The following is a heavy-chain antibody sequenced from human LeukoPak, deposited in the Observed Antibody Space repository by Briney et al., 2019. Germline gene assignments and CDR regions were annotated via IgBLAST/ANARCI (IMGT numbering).Heavy chain of an antibody. CDR1: GYTFTSYG. CDR2: ISAYNGNT. J-gene: IGHJ5*02. V-gene: IGHV1-18*01. D-gene: IGHD2-2*01. Sequence: ASVKVSCKASGYTFTSYGISWVRQAPGQGLEWMGWISAYNGNTTYAQKLQGRVTMTTDTSTSTAYMELRSLRSDDTAVYYCARVLRYCSSTSCSNTNWFDPWGQGTLVTVPS. CDR3: ARVLRYCSSTSCSNTNWFDP.